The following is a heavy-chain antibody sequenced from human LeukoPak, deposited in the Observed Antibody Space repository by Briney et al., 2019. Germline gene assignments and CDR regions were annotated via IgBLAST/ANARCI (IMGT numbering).Heavy chain of an antibody. CDR1: GFPFSSYA. CDR2: ISSSGTYI. V-gene: IGHV3-21*01. Sequence: NPGGSLRLSCAASGFPFSSYAMHWLRQAPGEGLEWVSTISSSGTYIYYADSVKGRFTISRDNANNSLYLQMNSLRAEDTAVYYCAKGRPIDYWGQGTLVTVSS. CDR3: AKGRPIDY. J-gene: IGHJ4*02.